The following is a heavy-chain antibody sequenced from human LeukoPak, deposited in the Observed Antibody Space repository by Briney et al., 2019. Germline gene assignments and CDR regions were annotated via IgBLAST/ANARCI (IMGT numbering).Heavy chain of an antibody. V-gene: IGHV1-18*01. CDR2: ISAYNGNT. D-gene: IGHD2-15*01. CDR3: ARPPPGYCSGGSCYLEPWFDP. Sequence: ASVKVSCKASGYTFTSYGISWVRQAPGQGLEWMGWISAYNGNTNYAQKLQGRVTMTTDTSTSTAYMELRSLRSDDTAVYYCARPPPGYCSGGSCYLEPWFDPWGQGTLVTVSS. J-gene: IGHJ5*02. CDR1: GYTFTSYG.